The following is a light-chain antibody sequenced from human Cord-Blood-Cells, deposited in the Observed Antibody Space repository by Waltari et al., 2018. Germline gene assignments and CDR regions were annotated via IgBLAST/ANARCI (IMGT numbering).Light chain of an antibody. CDR2: SNN. Sequence: VLTQPPSASGTPGQRVTISCSGSSSNIGSNTVNWYQQLPGTAPKLLIYSNNQWPSGVPDRFSGSKSGTSASLAISGLQSEDEADYYCAAWDDSLNGAVFGGGTQLTVL. V-gene: IGLV1-44*01. J-gene: IGLJ7*01. CDR1: SSNIGSNT. CDR3: AAWDDSLNGAV.